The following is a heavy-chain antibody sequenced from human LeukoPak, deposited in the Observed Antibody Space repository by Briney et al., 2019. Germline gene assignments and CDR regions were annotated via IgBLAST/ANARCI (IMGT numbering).Heavy chain of an antibody. V-gene: IGHV1-2*06. CDR2: INPNSGGT. Sequence: GASVKVSCKASGYAFTSYYMHWVRQAPGQGLEWMGRINPNSGGTNYAQKFQGRVTMTRDTSISTAYMELSRLRSDDTAVYYCARDRGDPPRYYYDSSGYYPAWGQGTLVTVSS. CDR3: ARDRGDPPRYYYDSSGYYPA. CDR1: GYAFTSYY. D-gene: IGHD3-22*01. J-gene: IGHJ4*02.